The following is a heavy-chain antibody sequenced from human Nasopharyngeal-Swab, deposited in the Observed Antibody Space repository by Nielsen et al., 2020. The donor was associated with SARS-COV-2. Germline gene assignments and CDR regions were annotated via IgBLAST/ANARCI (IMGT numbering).Heavy chain of an antibody. CDR2: IKQDGSEK. Sequence: WIRQPPGKGLEWVANIKQDGSEKYYVDSVKGRFTISRDNAKNSLYLQMNSLRAEDTAVYYCARQTSFGDWFDPWGQGTLVTVS. D-gene: IGHD2/OR15-2a*01. J-gene: IGHJ5*02. V-gene: IGHV3-7*03. CDR3: ARQTSFGDWFDP.